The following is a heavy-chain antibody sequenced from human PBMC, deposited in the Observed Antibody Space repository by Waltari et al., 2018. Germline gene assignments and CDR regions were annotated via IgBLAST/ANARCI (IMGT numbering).Heavy chain of an antibody. V-gene: IGHV1-69*12. Sequence: QVQLVQSGAEVKKPGSSVKVSCKASGGTFSSYAISWVRQAPGQGLEWMGGIIPILGTANYSQKFQGRVTITADESTSTAYMELSSLRSEDTAVYYCARDRDDYGDYPSAFDIWGQGTMVTVSS. D-gene: IGHD4-17*01. CDR2: IIPILGTA. J-gene: IGHJ3*02. CDR3: ARDRDDYGDYPSAFDI. CDR1: GGTFSSYA.